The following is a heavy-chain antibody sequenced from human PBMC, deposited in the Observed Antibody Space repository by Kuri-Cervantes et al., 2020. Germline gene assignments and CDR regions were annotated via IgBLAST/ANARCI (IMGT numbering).Heavy chain of an antibody. CDR1: GFTFSSYG. D-gene: IGHD5-18*01. CDR2: ISYDGSNK. CDR3: ARGYTWIQLWTYYFDY. J-gene: IGHJ4*02. V-gene: IGHV3-30*03. Sequence: GESLKISCAASGFTFSSYGMHWVRQAPGKGLEWVAVISYDGSNKYYADSVKGRFTISRDNSKNSLYLQMNSLRAEDTAVYYCARGYTWIQLWTYYFDYWGQGTLVTVSS.